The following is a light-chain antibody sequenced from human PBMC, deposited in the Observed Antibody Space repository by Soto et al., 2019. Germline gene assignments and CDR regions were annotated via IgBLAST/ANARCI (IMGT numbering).Light chain of an antibody. Sequence: DIQMTQSPSSLSASVGDRVTITCPASQDVSNYLNWYQQKLWKAPNLLMYGASYLKSGVPTRFSGSGSGTDFTLTISSLQPEDFAIYYCQQTYTTPEITFGQGTRLEIK. J-gene: IGKJ5*01. CDR3: QQTYTTPEIT. V-gene: IGKV1-39*01. CDR1: QDVSNY. CDR2: GAS.